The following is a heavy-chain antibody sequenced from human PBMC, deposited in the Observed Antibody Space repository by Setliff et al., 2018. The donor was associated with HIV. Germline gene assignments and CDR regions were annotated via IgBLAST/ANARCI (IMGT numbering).Heavy chain of an antibody. D-gene: IGHD4-17*01. V-gene: IGHV1-69*13. CDR2: IIPIFGTA. CDR1: GGTFSSYA. CDR3: ARVDYGGDRSAFDI. Sequence: SVKVSCKASGGTFSSYASSWVRQAPGQGLEWLGGIIPIFGTANYAQKFQGRVTITADESTSTAYMELSSLRSEDTAVYYCARVDYGGDRSAFDIWGQGTMVTVSS. J-gene: IGHJ3*02.